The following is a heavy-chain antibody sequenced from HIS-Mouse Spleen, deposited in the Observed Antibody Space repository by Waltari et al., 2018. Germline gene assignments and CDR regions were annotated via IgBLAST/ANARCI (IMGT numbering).Heavy chain of an antibody. CDR2: IGGSGGST. J-gene: IGHJ3*02. CDR1: VFAFTPYP. CDR3: AKENPNFDAFDI. Sequence: EVQLLESVGGWVHPGGSLSCSCAASVFAFTPYPMSVLRQAPGKGLEWVSAIGGSGGSTYYADSVKGRFTIYRDNSKNTLYLQMNSLRAEDTAVYYCAKENPNFDAFDIWGQGTMVTVSS. V-gene: IGHV3-23*01.